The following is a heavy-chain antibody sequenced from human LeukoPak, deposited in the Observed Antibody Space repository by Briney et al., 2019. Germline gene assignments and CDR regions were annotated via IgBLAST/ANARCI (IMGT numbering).Heavy chain of an antibody. CDR3: TTIKRGNIFGYFDF. V-gene: IGHV4-59*11. CDR2: VFDSGRT. J-gene: IGHJ4*02. CDR1: GGSMTTHH. Sequence: PSETLSLTCTASGGSMTTHHWNWIRQTPGKGLEWIGYVFDSGRTKENPSLKSRVTLSADTSKNQLSLRLSSVTAADTAVYYCTTIKRGNIFGYFDFWGQGILVTVSS. D-gene: IGHD5-18*01.